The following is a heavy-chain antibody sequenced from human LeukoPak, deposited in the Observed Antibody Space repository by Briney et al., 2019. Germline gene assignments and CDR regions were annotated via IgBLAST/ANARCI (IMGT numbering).Heavy chain of an antibody. D-gene: IGHD2-15*01. Sequence: GGSLRLSCAASGFTVSSNYMSWVRQAPGKGLEWVSVIYSGGSTYYADSVKGRFTISRDNSKNTLYLQMNSLRAEDTAVYYCARDPSYCSGGSCYFTVGAFDIWGQGTMVTVSS. V-gene: IGHV3-53*01. J-gene: IGHJ3*02. CDR2: IYSGGST. CDR3: ARDPSYCSGGSCYFTVGAFDI. CDR1: GFTVSSNY.